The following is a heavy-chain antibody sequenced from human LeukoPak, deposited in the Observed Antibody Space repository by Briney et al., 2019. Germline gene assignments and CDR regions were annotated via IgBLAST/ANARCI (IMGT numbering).Heavy chain of an antibody. CDR3: ARYSSGFGFDY. D-gene: IGHD6-19*01. J-gene: IGHJ4*02. CDR1: GGSISSYY. Sequence: PSETLSLTXTVSGGSISSYYWSWIRQPPGKGLEWIGYIYYSGSTNYNPSLKSRVTISVDTSKNQFSLKLSSVTAADTAVYYCARYSSGFGFDYWGQGTLVTVSS. CDR2: IYYSGST. V-gene: IGHV4-59*01.